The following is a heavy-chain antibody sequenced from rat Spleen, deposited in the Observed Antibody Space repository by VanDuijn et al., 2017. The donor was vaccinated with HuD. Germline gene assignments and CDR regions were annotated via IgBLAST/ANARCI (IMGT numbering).Heavy chain of an antibody. CDR2: ITNTGSST. J-gene: IGHJ3*01. CDR3: TTGFAY. CDR1: GFTFSRYY. Sequence: EVQLVESGGGLVQPGRSLKLSCVASGFTFSRYYMYWVRQAPGRGLEWVASITNTGSSTYYPDSVKGRFTISRDNAKSTLYLQMNSLRSEDTATYYCTTGFAYWGQGTLVTVSS. V-gene: IGHV5-31*01.